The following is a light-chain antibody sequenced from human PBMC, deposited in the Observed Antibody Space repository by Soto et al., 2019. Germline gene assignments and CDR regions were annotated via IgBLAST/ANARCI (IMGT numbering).Light chain of an antibody. J-gene: IGLJ2*01. CDR1: SSNIGADYD. CDR3: QSYDSSLSAVV. V-gene: IGLV1-40*01. Sequence: QSVLTQPPSVSGAPGQRVTISCTRSSSNIGADYDVHWYHHLPGAAPKLLIYANSDRPSGVPDRFSGSNSGTSASLAITGLQPEDEADYYCQSYDSSLSAVVLGGGTKLTVL. CDR2: ANS.